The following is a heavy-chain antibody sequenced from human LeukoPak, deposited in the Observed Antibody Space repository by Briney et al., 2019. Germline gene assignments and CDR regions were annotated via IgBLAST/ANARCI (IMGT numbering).Heavy chain of an antibody. CDR3: ARGGPSTGYYDSSGLYYFDY. V-gene: IGHV4-34*01. CDR2: INHSGST. CDR1: GGSFSGYY. D-gene: IGHD3-22*01. J-gene: IGHJ4*02. Sequence: SETLSLTCAVSGGSFSGYYWSWIRQPPGKGLEWIGEINHSGSTNYNPSLKSRVTISVDTSKNQFSLKLSSVTAADTAVYYCARGGPSTGYYDSSGLYYFDYWGQGTLVTVSS.